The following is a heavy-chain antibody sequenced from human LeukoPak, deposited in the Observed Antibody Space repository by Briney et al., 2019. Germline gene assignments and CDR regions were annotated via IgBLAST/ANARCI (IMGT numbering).Heavy chain of an antibody. CDR3: AKDRRSSGWYDAFDI. V-gene: IGHV3-9*01. Sequence: AGGSLRLSCETSGFTFDDFAMHWVRQGPGKGLEWVSGISWNSGSIGYADSVKGRFTISRDNAKNSLYLQMNSLRAEDTALYYCAKDRRSSGWYDAFDIWGQGTMVTASS. CDR2: ISWNSGSI. D-gene: IGHD6-19*01. CDR1: GFTFDDFA. J-gene: IGHJ3*02.